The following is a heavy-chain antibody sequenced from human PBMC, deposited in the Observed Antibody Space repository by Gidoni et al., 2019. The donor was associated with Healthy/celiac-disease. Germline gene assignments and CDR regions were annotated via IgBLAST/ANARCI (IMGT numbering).Heavy chain of an antibody. J-gene: IGHJ4*02. D-gene: IGHD3-22*01. CDR2: IDPSDSYT. V-gene: IGHV5-10-1*03. Sequence: EVQLVQSGAEVKKPGESLRISCKGSGYSFTSYWISWVRQMPGKGLEWMGRIDPSDSYTNYSPFFQGHVTISADKSISTAYLQWSSLKASDTAMYYCIKVPYDSSGYYDYWGQGTLVTVSS. CDR3: IKVPYDSSGYYDY. CDR1: GYSFTSYW.